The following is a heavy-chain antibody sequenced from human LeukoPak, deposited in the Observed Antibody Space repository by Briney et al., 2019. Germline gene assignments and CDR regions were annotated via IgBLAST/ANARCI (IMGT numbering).Heavy chain of an antibody. CDR3: AEVGSYGYYYYYGMDV. J-gene: IGHJ6*02. V-gene: IGHV3-30*18. D-gene: IGHD5-18*01. CDR1: GFTFSSYG. Sequence: GGSLRLSCAASGFTFSSYGMHWVRQAPGKGLEWVAVISYDGSNKYYADSVKGRFTISRGNSKNTLYLQMNSLRAEDTAVYYCAEVGSYGYYYYYGMDVWGQGTTVTVSS. CDR2: ISYDGSNK.